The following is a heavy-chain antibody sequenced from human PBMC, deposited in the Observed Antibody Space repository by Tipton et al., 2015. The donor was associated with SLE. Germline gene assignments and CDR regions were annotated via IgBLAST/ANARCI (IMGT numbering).Heavy chain of an antibody. CDR2: ISHSGST. CDR1: GGSFSGYY. J-gene: IGHJ4*02. CDR3: ASLVWGSGSYLRDY. D-gene: IGHD3-10*01. V-gene: IGHV4-34*01. Sequence: LRLSCAVYGGSFSGYYWSWIRQPPGKGLEWIGEISHSGSTNYNPSLKSRVTISVDTSKNQFSLKLSSVTAADTAVYYCASLVWGSGSYLRDYWGQGTLVTVSS.